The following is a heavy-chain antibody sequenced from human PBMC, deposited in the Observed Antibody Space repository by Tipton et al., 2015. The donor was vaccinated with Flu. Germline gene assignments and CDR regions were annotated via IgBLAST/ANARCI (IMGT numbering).Heavy chain of an antibody. CDR1: GGSISSSSYY. V-gene: IGHV4-39*07. Sequence: TLSLTCTVSGGSISSSSYYWGWIRQPPGKGLEWIGSIYYSGSTYYNPSLKSRVTISVDTSKNQFSLKLRPVTAADTAVYYCARAHGQHWGQGTLVTVSS. CDR2: IYYSGST. J-gene: IGHJ1*01. CDR3: ARAHGQH.